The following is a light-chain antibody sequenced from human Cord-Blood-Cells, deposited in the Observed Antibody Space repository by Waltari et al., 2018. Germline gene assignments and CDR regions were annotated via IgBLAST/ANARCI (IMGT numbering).Light chain of an antibody. CDR2: EVS. CDR3: SSYAGSNNVV. Sequence: QSALTQPPSASGSPGQSVTISCPGTSSDVGGYNYVSWYQRHTGKAPKLMIYEVSKRPSGVPDRFSGSKSGNTASLTVSGLQAEDEADYYCSSYAGSNNVVFGGGTKLTVL. V-gene: IGLV2-8*01. CDR1: SSDVGGYNY. J-gene: IGLJ2*01.